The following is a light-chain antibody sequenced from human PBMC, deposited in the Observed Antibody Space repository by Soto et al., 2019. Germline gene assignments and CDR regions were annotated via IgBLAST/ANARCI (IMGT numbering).Light chain of an antibody. CDR3: QQGGGSLWT. V-gene: IGKV3-20*01. Sequence: EIVLTQSPGTLSMSPGERATLSCRASQAVGSSLLAWYQHKPGQAPRLVIYGASSRATGIPDRFSGSGSRTDFTLTISRLEPEDFAVYYCQQGGGSLWTFGQGTKVEIK. CDR1: QAVGSSL. CDR2: GAS. J-gene: IGKJ1*01.